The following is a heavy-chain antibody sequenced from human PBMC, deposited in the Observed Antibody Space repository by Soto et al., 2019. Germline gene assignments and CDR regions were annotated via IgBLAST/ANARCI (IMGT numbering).Heavy chain of an antibody. CDR3: AAGVGYSSAYWYFDL. D-gene: IGHD6-25*01. V-gene: IGHV1-58*01. Sequence: ASVKVSCKASGFTFTSSAVQWVRQARGQRLEWIGWIVVGSGNTNYAQKFQERVTITRDMSTSTAYMELSSLRSEEPAVYYCAAGVGYSSAYWYFDLWGRGTLVTVSS. CDR1: GFTFTSSA. J-gene: IGHJ2*01. CDR2: IVVGSGNT.